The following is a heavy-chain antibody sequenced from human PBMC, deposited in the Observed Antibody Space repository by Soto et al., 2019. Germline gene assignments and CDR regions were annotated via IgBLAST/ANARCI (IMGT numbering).Heavy chain of an antibody. Sequence: SETLSLTCSVSGGSISSSSYFWGWIRQPPGKGLEWIGSIYYSGSTYYNPSLKSRVTVSIDTSKNQFFLKLTSVTAADTAVYYCARQGFGVLHGLVDVWGQWTRVTDSS. D-gene: IGHD3-10*01. CDR1: GGSISSSSYF. CDR2: IYYSGST. V-gene: IGHV4-39*07. J-gene: IGHJ6*02. CDR3: ARQGFGVLHGLVDV.